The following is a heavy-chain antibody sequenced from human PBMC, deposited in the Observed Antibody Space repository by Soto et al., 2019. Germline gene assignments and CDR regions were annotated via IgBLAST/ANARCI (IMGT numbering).Heavy chain of an antibody. D-gene: IGHD3-22*01. CDR2: INHSGST. Sequence: QVQLQQWGAGLLKPSETLSLTCAVYGGSFSGYYWSWIRQPPVKGLEWIGEINHSGSTNYNPSLKSRVTISVDTSKNQFSLKLSSVTAADTAVYYCARGPRDYYDSSGTIDYWGQGTLVTVSS. V-gene: IGHV4-34*01. J-gene: IGHJ4*02. CDR3: ARGPRDYYDSSGTIDY. CDR1: GGSFSGYY.